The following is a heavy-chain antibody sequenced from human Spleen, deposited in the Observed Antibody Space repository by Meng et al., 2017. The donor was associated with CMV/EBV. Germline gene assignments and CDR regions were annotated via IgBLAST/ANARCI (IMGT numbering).Heavy chain of an antibody. V-gene: IGHV3-21*01. Sequence: GGSLRLSCAASGFPFRSYAMNWVRRAPGKGLEWVSSISERSNYIYYADSVKGRFTISRDDAKNSLDLQMNGLIAADTALYYCARSGLAQYFDSWGQGILVTVSS. D-gene: IGHD6-19*01. CDR1: GFPFRSYA. CDR2: ISERSNYI. J-gene: IGHJ4*02. CDR3: ARSGLAQYFDS.